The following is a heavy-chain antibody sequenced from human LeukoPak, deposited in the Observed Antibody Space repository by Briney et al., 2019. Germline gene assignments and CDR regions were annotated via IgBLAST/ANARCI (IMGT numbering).Heavy chain of an antibody. Sequence: SETLSLTCTVSVGSITSHYWSWIRQPAGKGLEWIGRIYSSGSTNYNPSLKSRITMSVDTSKNQFSLKLSSVTAADTALYYCARSIAAAGWNWFDPWGQGTLVTVSS. J-gene: IGHJ5*02. D-gene: IGHD6-13*01. V-gene: IGHV4-4*07. CDR2: IYSSGST. CDR3: ARSIAAAGWNWFDP. CDR1: VGSITSHY.